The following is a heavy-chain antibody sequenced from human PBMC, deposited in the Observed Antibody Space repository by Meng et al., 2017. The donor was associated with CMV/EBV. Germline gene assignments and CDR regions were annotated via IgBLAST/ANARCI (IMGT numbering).Heavy chain of an antibody. CDR1: GFTFSSYS. Sequence: GESLKISCAASGFTFSSYSMNWVRQAPGKGLEWVSSISSSSSYIYYADSVKGRFTISRDNAKNSLYLQMNSLRAEDTAVYYCARDRGYYGSGSYGDYWGQGTLVTVSS. CDR2: ISSSSSYI. D-gene: IGHD3-10*01. CDR3: ARDRGYYGSGSYGDY. J-gene: IGHJ4*02. V-gene: IGHV3-21*01.